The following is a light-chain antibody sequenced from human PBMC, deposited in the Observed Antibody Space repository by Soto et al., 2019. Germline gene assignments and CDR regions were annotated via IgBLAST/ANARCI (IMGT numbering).Light chain of an antibody. Sequence: QSALTQPASVSGSPGLSVTFSCTGASSDVGRNMYVSWNQQHPGKAPQLMICEVIHWPSGVSNRFSGSKSGNMASLTISGLQAEDEADYYCISYTSTSTRVFGGGTKVTVL. V-gene: IGLV2-14*01. J-gene: IGLJ3*02. CDR1: SSDVGRNMY. CDR2: EVI. CDR3: ISYTSTSTRV.